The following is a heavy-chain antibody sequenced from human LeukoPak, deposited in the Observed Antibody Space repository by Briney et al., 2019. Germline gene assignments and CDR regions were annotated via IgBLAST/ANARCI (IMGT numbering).Heavy chain of an antibody. CDR3: ARYSGTGYSPGTYSNS. CDR2: IYYSGIT. V-gene: IGHV4-39*01. CDR1: GASISGSSHYF. Sequence: DPSETLSLTCTVSGASISGSSHYFWGWIRQTPGKGLEWIGSIYYSGITYYTPSLKSRLTISVDTSRNQFSLKLSSVSAADTAVYYCARYSGTGYSPGTYSNSWGQGTRVTVSS. J-gene: IGHJ4*02. D-gene: IGHD1-26*01.